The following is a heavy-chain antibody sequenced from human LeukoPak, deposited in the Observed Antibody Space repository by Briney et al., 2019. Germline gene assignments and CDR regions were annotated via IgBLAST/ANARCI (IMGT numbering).Heavy chain of an antibody. Sequence: PGGSLRLSCAASGFTSDDYAMHWVRQAPGKGLEWVSGFNWRTGMTGYADSVKGRFTISRDSAKSSLYLQMNSLRAEDTAFYYCAKVIHSGWFQGAFDFWGQGTMVTVSS. CDR2: FNWRTGMT. D-gene: IGHD6-19*01. V-gene: IGHV3-9*02. CDR1: GFTSDDYA. CDR3: AKVIHSGWFQGAFDF. J-gene: IGHJ3*01.